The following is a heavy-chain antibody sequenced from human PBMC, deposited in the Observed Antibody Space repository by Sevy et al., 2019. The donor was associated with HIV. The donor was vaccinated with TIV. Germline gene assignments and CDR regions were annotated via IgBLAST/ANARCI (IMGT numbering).Heavy chain of an antibody. D-gene: IGHD4-17*01. Sequence: GGSLRLSCAASGFTFSSYSMNWVRQAPGKGLEWVSSISSSSSYIYYADSVKGRFTISRDNAKNSLYLQMNSLRAEDTDVYYCARGFTVTTFFYFDYWGQGTLVTVSS. CDR3: ARGFTVTTFFYFDY. CDR2: ISSSSSYI. V-gene: IGHV3-21*01. CDR1: GFTFSSYS. J-gene: IGHJ4*02.